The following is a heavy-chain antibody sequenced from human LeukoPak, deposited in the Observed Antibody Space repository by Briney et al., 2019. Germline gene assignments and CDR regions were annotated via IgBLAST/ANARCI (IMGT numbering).Heavy chain of an antibody. CDR3: AKDTHVAVTGTFDS. CDR1: GFTFDDFA. CDR2: LNWNSAAT. D-gene: IGHD6-19*01. J-gene: IGHJ4*02. V-gene: IGHV3-9*01. Sequence: PGGSLRLSCAASGFTFDDFAMHWVRQAPGKGLEWVSGLNWNSAATGYADSVKGRFTISRDNAKSSLYLQMNSLGPEDTAFYYCAKDTHVAVTGTFDSWGQGTLVTVSS.